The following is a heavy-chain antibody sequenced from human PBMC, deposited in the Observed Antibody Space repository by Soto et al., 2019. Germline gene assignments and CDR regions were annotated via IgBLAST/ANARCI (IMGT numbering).Heavy chain of an antibody. CDR1: GGSISSYY. CDR2: IYYSGST. Sequence: SETLSLTCTVSGGSISSYYWSWIRQPPGKGLEWIGYIYYSGSTNYNPSLKSRVTISVDTSKNQFSLKLSSVTAADTAVYYCARLAYSSSPWASLFDYWGQGTLVTVSS. V-gene: IGHV4-59*08. CDR3: ARLAYSSSPWASLFDY. D-gene: IGHD6-6*01. J-gene: IGHJ4*02.